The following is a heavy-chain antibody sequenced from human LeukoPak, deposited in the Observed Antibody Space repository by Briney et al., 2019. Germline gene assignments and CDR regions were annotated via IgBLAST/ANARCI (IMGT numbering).Heavy chain of an antibody. CDR2: INPNSLIP. CDR3: ARVKPVPTVSFDP. Sequence: ASVKVSCKASGYTLSDYDINWVRQAPGQGLEYMGWINPNSLIPGYARKFRGRVTLTTDSPIRTAYMELSGLTYDDTAIYYCARVKPVPTVSFDPWGQGTLVTVSS. V-gene: IGHV1-8*01. D-gene: IGHD4-17*01. J-gene: IGHJ5*02. CDR1: GYTLSDYD.